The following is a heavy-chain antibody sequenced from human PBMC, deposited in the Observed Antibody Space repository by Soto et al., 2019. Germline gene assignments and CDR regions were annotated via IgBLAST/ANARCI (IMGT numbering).Heavy chain of an antibody. J-gene: IGHJ3*02. CDR2: IIPIFGTA. Sequence: SVQVSCKASGGTFSSYAISWVRQAPGQGREWMGGIIPIFGTANYAQKFQGRVTITAEESTSTAYIELSSLRSEDTDVYYCARVWGGPPDSKHNVFESWAQGTLVTVSS. CDR3: ARVWGGPPDSKHNVFES. V-gene: IGHV1-69*13. D-gene: IGHD3-16*01. CDR1: GGTFSSYA.